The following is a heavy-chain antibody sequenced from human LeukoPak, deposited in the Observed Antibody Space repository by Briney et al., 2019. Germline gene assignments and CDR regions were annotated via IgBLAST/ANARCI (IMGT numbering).Heavy chain of an antibody. Sequence: SDPLSLICTLCGGSLQCYYWIWIRQPPGRGLEWIGYIYYSGCTNYHPSLKSRVTISGDTSKNQFSLKLGSVTAADTAVYYCARGRSGSYGFDYWGQGTLVTVS. CDR3: ARGRSGSYGFDY. V-gene: IGHV4-59*07. J-gene: IGHJ4*02. CDR2: IYYSGCT. D-gene: IGHD1-26*01. CDR1: GGSLQCYY.